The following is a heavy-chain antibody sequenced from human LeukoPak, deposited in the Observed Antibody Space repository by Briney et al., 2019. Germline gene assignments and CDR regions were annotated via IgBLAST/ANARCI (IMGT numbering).Heavy chain of an antibody. CDR3: ARVVTGDFWSGYYFDY. CDR2: ISYDGSNK. CDR1: GFTFSSYA. V-gene: IGHV3-30*01. Sequence: GGSLRLSCAASGFTFSSYAMHWVRQAPGKGLEWVAVISYDGSNKYHADSVKGRFTISRDNSKNTLYLQMNSLRPEDTAVYYCARVVTGDFWSGYYFDYWGQGALVTVSS. J-gene: IGHJ4*02. D-gene: IGHD3-3*01.